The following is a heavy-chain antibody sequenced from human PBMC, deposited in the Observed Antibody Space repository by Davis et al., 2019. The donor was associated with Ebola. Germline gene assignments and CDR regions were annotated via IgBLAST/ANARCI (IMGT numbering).Heavy chain of an antibody. CDR3: TTDAGDYEIF. D-gene: IGHD3-16*01. V-gene: IGHV3-30*03. CDR1: GFTFSSYG. J-gene: IGHJ4*02. Sequence: PGGSLRLSCAASGFTFSSYGMHWVRQAPGTGLEWVAVISYDGTNKYYGDSVKGRFTISRDNSKSTLYLQMNSLKTEDTAVYYCTTDAGDYEIFWGQGALVTVSS. CDR2: ISYDGTNK.